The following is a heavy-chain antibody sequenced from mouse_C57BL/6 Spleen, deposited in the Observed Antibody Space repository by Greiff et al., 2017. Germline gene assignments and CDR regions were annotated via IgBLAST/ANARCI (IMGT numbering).Heavy chain of an antibody. V-gene: IGHV1-61*01. CDR1: GYTFTSYW. CDR2: IYPSDSET. J-gene: IGHJ4*01. CDR3: ARSGDNSNYGFYAMDY. Sequence: QVQLQQPGAELVRPGSSVKLSCKASGYTFTSYWMDWVKQRPGQGLEWIGNIYPSDSETHYNQKFQDKATLTVDKSSSTAYMPLSSLTSEDSAVYYCARSGDNSNYGFYAMDYWGQGTSVTVSS. D-gene: IGHD2-5*01.